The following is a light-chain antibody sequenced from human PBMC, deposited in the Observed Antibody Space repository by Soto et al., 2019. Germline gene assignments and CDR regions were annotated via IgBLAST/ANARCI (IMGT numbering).Light chain of an antibody. CDR3: RSYTSNSTLF. Sequence: QSALTQPASVSGSPGQSITISCTGTSSDVGGYNYVSWYQQHPGKAPKVMIYEVSNRPSGVSNRVSGSKSGNTASLTISGLQAEDEADYYCRSYTSNSTLFFGGGTQLTVL. J-gene: IGLJ7*01. CDR1: SSDVGGYNY. V-gene: IGLV2-14*01. CDR2: EVS.